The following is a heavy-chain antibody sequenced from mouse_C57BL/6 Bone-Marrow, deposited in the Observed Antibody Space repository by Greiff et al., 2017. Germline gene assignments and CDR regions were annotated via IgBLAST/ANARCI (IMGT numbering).Heavy chain of an antibody. CDR3: ARENYGNGDWYFDV. V-gene: IGHV1-53*01. CDR2: INPSNGGT. D-gene: IGHD2-1*01. CDR1: GYTFTSYW. J-gene: IGHJ1*03. Sequence: QVQLQQPGTELVKPGASVKLSCKASGYTFTSYWMHWVKQRPGQGLEWIGNINPSNGGTNYNEKFKSKATLTVDKSSSTAYMQLSSLTSEDSAVYYCARENYGNGDWYFDVWGTGTTVTVSS.